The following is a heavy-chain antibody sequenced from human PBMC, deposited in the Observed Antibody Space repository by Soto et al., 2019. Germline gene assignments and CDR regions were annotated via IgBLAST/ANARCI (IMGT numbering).Heavy chain of an antibody. D-gene: IGHD2-21*02. J-gene: IGHJ3*02. V-gene: IGHV3-21*01. CDR1: GFTFSTYT. CDR3: ARDHTASDAFDI. Sequence: GGSLRLSCAASGFTFSTYTMNWVRQAPRKGLEWVSSISSSGTYIYYADSVKGRFTMSRDNAKNSLYLQMNSLRAEDTAVYYCARDHTASDAFDIWGQGTMVTVSS. CDR2: ISSSGTYI.